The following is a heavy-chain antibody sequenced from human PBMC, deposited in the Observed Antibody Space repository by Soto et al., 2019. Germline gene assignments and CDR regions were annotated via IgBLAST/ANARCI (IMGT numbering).Heavy chain of an antibody. J-gene: IGHJ4*02. V-gene: IGHV4-31*03. D-gene: IGHD3-9*01. CDR2: ISYTGKT. Sequence: QVQLQESGPGLVKPSQTLSLTCSVSGASINSANNYWSWIRQLPGKGLEWIGFISYTGKTYSNPPLKSRVTISVDTSENQFSLNLTSVAAADTAVYYCARTTYNDLFISDFWGQGTLVTVSS. CDR1: GASINSANNY. CDR3: ARTTYNDLFISDF.